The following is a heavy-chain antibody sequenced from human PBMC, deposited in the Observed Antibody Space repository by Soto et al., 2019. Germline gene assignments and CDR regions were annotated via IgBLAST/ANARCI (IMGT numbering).Heavy chain of an antibody. Sequence: QVQLKESGPGLVKPADTLSLKCTVSGGSITPYYWSWIRQTHGGGLEWIGYVSYNGNTNYNPSLKSRVSLSADTYKNAFSLKVTSLTAADSAIYFFARQQYTVVTAFDVWGQGTMVAVSS. V-gene: IGHV4-59*07. D-gene: IGHD2-15*01. CDR3: ARQQYTVVTAFDV. CDR2: VSYNGNT. CDR1: GGSITPYY. J-gene: IGHJ3*01.